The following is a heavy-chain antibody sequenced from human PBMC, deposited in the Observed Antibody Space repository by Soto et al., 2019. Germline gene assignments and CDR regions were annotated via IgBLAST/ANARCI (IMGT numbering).Heavy chain of an antibody. CDR1: GFTFRNYA. D-gene: IGHD3-10*02. CDR3: AKRTLIPLFFLDY. J-gene: IGHJ4*02. Sequence: GSLRLSCAASGFTFRNYAMSWVRQAPGQGLEWISSISSSGDTTYYADSVQGRFTISRDNSQNTVYLQMNSLRAEDTAVYYWAKRTLIPLFFLDYGGQGTLVTVSS. CDR2: ISSSGDTT. V-gene: IGHV3-23*01.